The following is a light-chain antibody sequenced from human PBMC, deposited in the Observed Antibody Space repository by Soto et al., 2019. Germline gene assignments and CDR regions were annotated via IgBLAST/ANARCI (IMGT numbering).Light chain of an antibody. V-gene: IGKV3-20*01. CDR2: GSF. J-gene: IGKJ1*01. CDR3: QQYGSSPRT. Sequence: SVLTPSPGTLSFSPGERATLSCRASPSVSASYFAWYQQKPGQALRHLIYGSFSRATDIPDRFSGSGSGTDFTLTISRLEPEDFAVYYCQQYGSSPRTFGQGTKVEI. CDR1: PSVSASY.